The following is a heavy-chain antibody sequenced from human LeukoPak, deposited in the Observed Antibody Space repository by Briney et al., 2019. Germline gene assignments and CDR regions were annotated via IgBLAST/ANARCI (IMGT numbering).Heavy chain of an antibody. Sequence: GGSLRLSCAASGFTFSNYAMSWVRQAPGKGLEWVSTLSGSGGSTYYADSVKGRFTISRDNSKNTLYLQINSLRAEDTAVYYCAKEGLWFGEFDFDYWGQGTLVTVSS. J-gene: IGHJ4*02. CDR2: LSGSGGST. CDR1: GFTFSNYA. CDR3: AKEGLWFGEFDFDY. D-gene: IGHD3-10*01. V-gene: IGHV3-23*01.